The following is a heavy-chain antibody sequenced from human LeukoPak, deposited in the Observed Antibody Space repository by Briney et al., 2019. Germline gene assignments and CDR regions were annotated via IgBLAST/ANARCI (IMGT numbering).Heavy chain of an antibody. CDR3: ARDTYYDFSRGNSDYFYMDV. V-gene: IGHV3-11*01. J-gene: IGHJ6*03. Sequence: SGGSLRLSCAASGFTFSDYYMTWIRQAPGKGLEWVSYISNSDGTTYYADSVKGRFTISRDNAKNSLYLQMNSLRAEDTAVYYCARDTYYDFSRGNSDYFYMDVWGKGTTVTVSS. CDR2: ISNSDGTT. D-gene: IGHD3-3*01. CDR1: GFTFSDYY.